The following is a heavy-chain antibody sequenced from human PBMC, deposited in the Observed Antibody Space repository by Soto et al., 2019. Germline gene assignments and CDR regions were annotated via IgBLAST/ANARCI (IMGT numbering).Heavy chain of an antibody. J-gene: IGHJ4*02. CDR1: GFTFSSYA. CDR2: ISGSRGTT. D-gene: IGHD2-15*01. Sequence: EVQLLESGGGLVQPGGSLRLSCAASGFTFSSYAMSWVRQAPGKGLEWVSSISGSRGTTYYADSVKGRFTISRDNSKYTLYLQMNSLRAEDTGVYYCVKDLGYRSFCSGGSCYSFDYWGQGTLVTVSS. CDR3: VKDLGYRSFCSGGSCYSFDY. V-gene: IGHV3-23*01.